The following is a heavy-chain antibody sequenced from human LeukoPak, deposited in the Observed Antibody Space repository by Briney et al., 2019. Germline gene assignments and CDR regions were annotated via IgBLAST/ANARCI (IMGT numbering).Heavy chain of an antibody. Sequence: RSSETPSPTFTLSGDSLTSSNCNWGWIRQPPGKSLEWIGSIYYNGRTYYNPSLKSRVTIPVDTPNNQFSLNLISVTAADTAMYYCVTTRQTSGWWFDYWGQGTLVTVSS. CDR1: GDSLTSSNCN. CDR3: VTTRQTSGWWFDY. CDR2: IYYNGRT. D-gene: IGHD6-19*01. J-gene: IGHJ4*02. V-gene: IGHV4-39*05.